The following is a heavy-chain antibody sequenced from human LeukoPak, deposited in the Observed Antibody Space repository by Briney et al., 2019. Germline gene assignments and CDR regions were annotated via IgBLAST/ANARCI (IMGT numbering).Heavy chain of an antibody. Sequence: ASVKVSCKASGGTFSSYAISWVRQAPGQGLEWMGGIIPIFATGDYAQKFQGRVTITTDESTSTAYMELSSLRSEDTAVYYCAGAANYYGSGSSLRLDYWGQGTLVTVSS. CDR2: IIPIFATG. V-gene: IGHV1-69*05. CDR1: GGTFSSYA. CDR3: AGAANYYGSGSSLRLDY. D-gene: IGHD3-10*01. J-gene: IGHJ4*02.